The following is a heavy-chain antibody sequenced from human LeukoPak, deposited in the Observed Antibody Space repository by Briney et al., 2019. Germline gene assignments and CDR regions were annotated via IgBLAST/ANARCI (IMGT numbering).Heavy chain of an antibody. CDR1: GYTFTGYY. D-gene: IGHD3-22*01. V-gene: IGHV1-2*04. CDR2: INPNSGGT. J-gene: IGHJ3*02. Sequence: GASVKVSCKASGYTFTGYYMHWVRQAPGQGLEWMGWINPNSGGTNYAQKFQGWVTMTRDTSISTAYMELSRLRSDDTAVYYCARADTAMVPPGYYYDSSGYSSGAFDIWGQGTMVTVSS. CDR3: ARADTAMVPPGYYYDSSGYSSGAFDI.